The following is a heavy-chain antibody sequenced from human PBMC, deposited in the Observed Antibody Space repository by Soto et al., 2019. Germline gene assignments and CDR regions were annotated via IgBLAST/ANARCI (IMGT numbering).Heavy chain of an antibody. J-gene: IGHJ5*02. CDR1: GDTFNSCG. CDR3: ARDWRGAEGFDP. Sequence: ASVKVSCKASGDTFNSCGFRWVRQAPGQGLEWVGWIGTHNGDTTYAQKFQGRVTMTIDTSTTTSYMELRSLTSDDTAMYFCARDWRGAEGFDPWGQGTLVTVSS. D-gene: IGHD3-3*01. CDR2: IGTHNGDT. V-gene: IGHV1-18*01.